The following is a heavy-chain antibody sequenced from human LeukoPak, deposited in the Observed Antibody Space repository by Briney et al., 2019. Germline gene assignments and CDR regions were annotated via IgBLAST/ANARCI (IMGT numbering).Heavy chain of an antibody. D-gene: IGHD2-2*02. CDR3: ARYCSSTSCYTPSDVYDI. V-gene: IGHV3-11*04. CDR1: GFTFSDYY. Sequence: GGSLRLSCAASGFTFSDYYMSWIRQAPGKGLKWLSYISSRSYTIYYADSVKGRFTISRDNANNSLYLQMNSLRAEDTAVYYCARYCSSTSCYTPSDVYDIWGQGTMVTVSS. J-gene: IGHJ3*02. CDR2: ISSRSYTI.